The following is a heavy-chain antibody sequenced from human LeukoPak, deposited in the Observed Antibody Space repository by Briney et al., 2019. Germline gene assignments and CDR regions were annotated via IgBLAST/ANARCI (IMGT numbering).Heavy chain of an antibody. CDR3: TTAVYGSGTDAFDI. D-gene: IGHD3-10*01. Sequence: GGSLRRTCAASGFTCSNAWMSWVRQAPGKGLEWVGRIKSKTDGGTTDYAAPVKGRFTISRDDSKNTLYLQMNSLKTENTAVYYCTTAVYGSGTDAFDIWGQGTMVTVSS. J-gene: IGHJ3*02. V-gene: IGHV3-15*01. CDR1: GFTCSNAW. CDR2: IKSKTDGGTT.